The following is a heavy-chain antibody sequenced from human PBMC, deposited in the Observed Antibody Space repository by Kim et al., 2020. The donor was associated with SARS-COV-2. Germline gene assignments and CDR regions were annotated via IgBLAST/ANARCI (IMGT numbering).Heavy chain of an antibody. CDR1: RFTFKNHD. D-gene: IGHD6-19*01. J-gene: IGHJ4*02. V-gene: IGHV3-23*01. Sequence: GGSLRLSCAVSRFTFKNHDMNWVRQAPGRGLEWVSGISGSGIGTYYADSVKGRFTISKDFSKNMVYMQMNNLRVEDTAVYYCAKRETSSWSYIDYWGQGTLVSVSS. CDR3: AKRETSSWSYIDY. CDR2: ISGSGIGT.